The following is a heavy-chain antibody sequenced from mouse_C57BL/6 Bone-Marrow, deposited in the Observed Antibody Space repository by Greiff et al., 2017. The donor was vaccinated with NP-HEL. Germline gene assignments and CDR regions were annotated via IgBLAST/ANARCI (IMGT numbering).Heavy chain of an antibody. Sequence: QVQLKESGAELARPGASVKLSCKASGYTFTSYGISWVKQRTGQGLEWIGEIYPRSGNTYYNEKFKGKATLTADKSSSTAYMELRSLTSEDSAVYFCARSSHYYGSFFDYWGQGTTLTVSS. D-gene: IGHD1-1*01. CDR2: IYPRSGNT. CDR1: GYTFTSYG. V-gene: IGHV1-81*01. J-gene: IGHJ2*01. CDR3: ARSSHYYGSFFDY.